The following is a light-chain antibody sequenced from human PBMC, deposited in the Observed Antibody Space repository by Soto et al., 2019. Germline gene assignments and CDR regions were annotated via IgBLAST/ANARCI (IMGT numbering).Light chain of an antibody. CDR3: EQYGHSPT. V-gene: IGKV3-20*01. J-gene: IGKJ1*01. CDR1: QGFSSSF. CDR2: GAS. Sequence: EIVLTQSPGTLSLSPGERAALSCRASQGFSSSFLAWYQHRPGQAPRLLIYGASSRATGIADRFSGSRSGTAFTLTISRLEPEDFAVYYCEQYGHSPTFGPGTTVEIK.